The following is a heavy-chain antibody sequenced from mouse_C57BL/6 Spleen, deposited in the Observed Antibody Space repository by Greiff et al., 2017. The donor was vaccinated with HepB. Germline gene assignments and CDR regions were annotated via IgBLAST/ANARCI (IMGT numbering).Heavy chain of an antibody. CDR2: IYPGDGDT. D-gene: IGHD2-4*01. CDR3: ARSYDYDEGYWYFDV. J-gene: IGHJ1*03. V-gene: IGHV1-80*01. Sequence: QVHVKQSGAELVKPGASVKISCKASGYAFSSYWMNWVKQRPGKGLEWIGQIYPGDGDTNYNGKFKGKATLTADKSSSTAYMQLSSLTSEDSAVYFCARSYDYDEGYWYFDVWGTGTTVTVSS. CDR1: GYAFSSYW.